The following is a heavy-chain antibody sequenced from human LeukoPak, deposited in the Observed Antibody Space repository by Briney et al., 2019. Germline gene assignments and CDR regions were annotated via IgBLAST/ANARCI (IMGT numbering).Heavy chain of an antibody. CDR1: GFTSTNYA. Sequence: GGSLRLSCAASGFTSTNYAMTWVRQAPGKGLEWVSILIGSSGSTDYADSVKGRFTISRDKSKNTLFLQMNNLRVEDTAIYYCAKGAYVYLEIGYFDSWGQGTLVTVSS. V-gene: IGHV3-23*01. J-gene: IGHJ4*02. CDR2: LIGSSGST. CDR3: AKGAYVYLEIGYFDS. D-gene: IGHD5-12*01.